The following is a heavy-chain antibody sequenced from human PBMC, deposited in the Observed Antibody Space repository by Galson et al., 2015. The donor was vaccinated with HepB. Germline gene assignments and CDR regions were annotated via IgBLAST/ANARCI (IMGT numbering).Heavy chain of an antibody. CDR2: IIAGNGNT. CDR1: GYTFTSCA. D-gene: IGHD3-9*01. V-gene: IGHV1-3*01. J-gene: IGHJ4*02. Sequence: SVKVSCKASGYTFTSCAMHWVRQAPGQRLEWMGWIIAGNGNTKYSQKFQGRVTITRDTSASTAYMELSSLRSEDTAVYYCARVSDILTGYYNDYWGQGTLVTVSS. CDR3: ARVSDILTGYYNDY.